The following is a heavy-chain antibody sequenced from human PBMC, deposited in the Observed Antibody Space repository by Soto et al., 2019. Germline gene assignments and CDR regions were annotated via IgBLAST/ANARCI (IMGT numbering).Heavy chain of an antibody. CDR3: ARVIWSGHLTSDL. J-gene: IGHJ5*02. CDR2: ISSSSSTI. CDR1: GFTFSSNS. Sequence: EVQVVESGGGLVQPGGSLRLSCAASGFTFSSNSMNSVRQAPGKGLEWISYISSSSSTIYADSVKGRFTISRDNAKNSLYLQMNSLRDEDTAVYYCARVIWSGHLTSDLWGQGTLVTVSS. V-gene: IGHV3-48*02. D-gene: IGHD3-3*01.